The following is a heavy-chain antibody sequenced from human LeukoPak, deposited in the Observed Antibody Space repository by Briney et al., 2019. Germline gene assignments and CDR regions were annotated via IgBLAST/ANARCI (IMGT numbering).Heavy chain of an antibody. V-gene: IGHV1-2*02. Sequence: GASVKVSCKASGYTFTGYYMHWVRQAPGQGLEWMGWINPNSGGTNYAQKFQGRVTITRNTSISTAYMELSSLRSEDTAVYYCARRPLRISRGYFDYWGQGTLVTVSS. CDR3: ARRPLRISRGYFDY. CDR2: INPNSGGT. J-gene: IGHJ4*02. CDR1: GYTFTGYY. D-gene: IGHD2-15*01.